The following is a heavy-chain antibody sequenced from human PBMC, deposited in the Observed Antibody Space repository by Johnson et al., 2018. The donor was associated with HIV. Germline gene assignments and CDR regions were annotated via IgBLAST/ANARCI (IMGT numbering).Heavy chain of an antibody. Sequence: VQLVESGGGVVQPGRSLRLSCAASGFTFSSYAMSWVRQAPGKGLEWVAVISYDGSNKYYADSVKGRFTISRDNSNNTLYLQMNSLRAEDTAVYYCAREAHYYDSSGLKRGAFDIWGQGTMVTVSS. CDR1: GFTFSSYA. CDR2: ISYDGSNK. CDR3: AREAHYYDSSGLKRGAFDI. J-gene: IGHJ3*02. V-gene: IGHV3-30-3*01. D-gene: IGHD3-22*01.